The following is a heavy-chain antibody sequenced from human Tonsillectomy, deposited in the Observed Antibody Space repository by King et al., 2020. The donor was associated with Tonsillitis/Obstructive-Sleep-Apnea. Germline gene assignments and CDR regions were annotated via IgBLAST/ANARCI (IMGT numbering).Heavy chain of an antibody. V-gene: IGHV3-11*06. D-gene: IGHD2-21*02. CDR1: GFTFSDYY. CDR3: ARAYGHIVVVTAVDY. Sequence: VQLVESGGGLVKPGGSLRLSCAASGFTFSDYYMSWIRQAPGKGLEWVSYISSSSSYTNYAGSVKGRFTISRDNAKNSLYLQMNSLRAEDTAVYYCARAYGHIVVVTAVDYWGQGTLVTVSS. CDR2: ISSSSSYT. J-gene: IGHJ4*02.